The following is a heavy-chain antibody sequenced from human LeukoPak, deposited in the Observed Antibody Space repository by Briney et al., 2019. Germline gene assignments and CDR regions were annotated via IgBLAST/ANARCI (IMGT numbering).Heavy chain of an antibody. V-gene: IGHV4-59*01. CDR1: GGSISSYY. CDR3: ARDPREIPYYYDSSGYLSPYGMDV. CDR2: IYYSGST. D-gene: IGHD3-22*01. J-gene: IGHJ6*02. Sequence: SETLSLTCTVSGGSISSYYWSWIRQPPGKGLEWIGYIYYSGSTNYNPSLKSRVTISVDTSKNRFSLKLSSVTAADTAVYYCARDPREIPYYYDSSGYLSPYGMDVWGQGTTVTVSS.